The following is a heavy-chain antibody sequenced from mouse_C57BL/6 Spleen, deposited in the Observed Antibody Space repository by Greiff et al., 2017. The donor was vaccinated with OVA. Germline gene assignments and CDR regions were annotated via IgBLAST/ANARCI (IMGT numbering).Heavy chain of an antibody. CDR1: GYTFTDYE. CDR3: TRPTGYAMDY. J-gene: IGHJ4*01. CDR2: IDPETGGT. Sequence: VQGVESGAELVRPGASVTLSCKASGYTFTDYEMHWVKQTPVHGLEWIGAIDPETGGTAYNQKFKGKAILTADKSSSTAYMELRSLTSEDSAVYYCTRPTGYAMDYWGQGTSVTVSS. D-gene: IGHD1-1*01. V-gene: IGHV1-15*01.